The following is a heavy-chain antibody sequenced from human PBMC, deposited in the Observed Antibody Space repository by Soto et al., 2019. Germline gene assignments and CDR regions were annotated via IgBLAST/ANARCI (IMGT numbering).Heavy chain of an antibody. V-gene: IGHV3-33*01. CDR2: IWYDGSNK. CDR3: ARDRGDWLAVADNRGGFDF. D-gene: IGHD6-19*01. Sequence: GGSLRLSCAASGFTFSSYGMHWVRQAPGKGLEGVAVIWYDGSNKYYADSVKGRFTTSRANSKNTLYLQMNSLSAEDTAVYYCARDRGDWLAVADNRGGFDFWGQGTLVTVSS. J-gene: IGHJ4*02. CDR1: GFTFSSYG.